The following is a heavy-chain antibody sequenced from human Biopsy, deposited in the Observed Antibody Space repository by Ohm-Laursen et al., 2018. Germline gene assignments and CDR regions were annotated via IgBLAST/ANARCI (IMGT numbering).Heavy chain of an antibody. CDR3: ARAYSRGDY. Sequence: SLRLSCAASGSTFSSFWMSWVRQAPGQGLEWVANIKQDGSEKNYVDSVKGRFTISRDNAKNSLLLQMNRLRVEDTAVYYCARAYSRGDYWGQGTLVTVSS. V-gene: IGHV3-7*01. D-gene: IGHD2-15*01. CDR2: IKQDGSEK. CDR1: GSTFSSFW. J-gene: IGHJ4*02.